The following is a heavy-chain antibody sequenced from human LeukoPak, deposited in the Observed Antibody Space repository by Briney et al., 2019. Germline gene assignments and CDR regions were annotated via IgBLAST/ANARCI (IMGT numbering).Heavy chain of an antibody. CDR3: ALIEEYFDY. V-gene: IGHV4-34*01. CDR2: INHSGST. CDR1: GGSFSGYY. J-gene: IGHJ4*02. Sequence: SETLSLTCAVYGGSFSGYYWSWIRQPPGKGLEWIGEINHSGSTNYNPSLKSRVTISVDTSKNQFSLKLSSVTAADTAVYYCALIEEYFDYWGQGTLVTVSS.